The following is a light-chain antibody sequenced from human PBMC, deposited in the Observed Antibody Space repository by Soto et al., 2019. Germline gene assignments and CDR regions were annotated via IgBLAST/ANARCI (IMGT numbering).Light chain of an antibody. CDR1: SSDVGGYDY. J-gene: IGLJ1*01. V-gene: IGLV2-8*01. CDR3: RSFAGTNNVV. Sequence: QSVLTQPPSASGSPGQSVTISCTGTSSDVGGYDYVSWYQQHPGKAPKLMIYEVSVRPSGVPDRFSGSKSGNTASLTVSGLQAEDEADYYCRSFAGTNNVVFAKGTKVTVL. CDR2: EVS.